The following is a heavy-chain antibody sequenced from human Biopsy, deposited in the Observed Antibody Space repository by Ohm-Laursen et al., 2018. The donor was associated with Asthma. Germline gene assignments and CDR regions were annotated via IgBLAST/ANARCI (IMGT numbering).Heavy chain of an antibody. CDR1: GYNFISFA. D-gene: IGHD3-9*01. J-gene: IGHJ3*01. V-gene: IGHV1-3*04. Sequence: SSVKVSCKASGYNFISFAIHWVRQAPGQRLEWMGWVNTGNGDTKYSQKFQGRVTITRDTSASTAYMELWSLRSEDTATYYCARTYYDFLTGQVKDVFGVWGQGTMVTVSS. CDR2: VNTGNGDT. CDR3: ARTYYDFLTGQVKDVFGV.